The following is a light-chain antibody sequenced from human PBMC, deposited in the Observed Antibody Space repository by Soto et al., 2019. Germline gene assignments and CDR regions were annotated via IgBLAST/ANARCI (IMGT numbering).Light chain of an antibody. CDR2: DVT. V-gene: IGLV2-11*01. J-gene: IGLJ1*01. CDR3: CSYAGSYTYV. CDR1: SSDVGGYNF. Sequence: QSALTQPRSVSGSHGQSVTISCTGTSSDVGGYNFVSWYQHHPGKAPKLMLYDVTKRPSGVPDRFSGSKSDNTASLTISGLQAEDEADYYCCSYAGSYTYVFGTGTQLTVL.